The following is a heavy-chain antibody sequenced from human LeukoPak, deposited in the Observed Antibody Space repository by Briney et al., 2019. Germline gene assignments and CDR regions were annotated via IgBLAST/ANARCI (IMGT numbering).Heavy chain of an antibody. V-gene: IGHV4-61*02. CDR2: IYPSGST. CDR3: ARGGYCGDDCFFYS. CDR1: GVSINSGTYY. D-gene: IGHD2-21*02. J-gene: IGHJ4*02. Sequence: PSETLSFTCTVSGVSINSGTYYRRWIRQPAGKGLEWIGRIYPSGSTNYNPSLKSRVTISVDTSTNKFSLNLTSVTAADTAFYYCARGGYCGDDCFFYSWGQGTLVTVSS.